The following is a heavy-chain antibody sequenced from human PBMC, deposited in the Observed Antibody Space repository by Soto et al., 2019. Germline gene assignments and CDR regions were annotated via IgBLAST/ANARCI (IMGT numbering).Heavy chain of an antibody. Sequence: EVQLVESGGGLVKPGGSLRLSCAASGFTFSSYSMNWVRQAPGKWLEWVSSISSSSSYIYYADSVKGRFTISRDNAKNSLYLQINSLRAEDTAVYYCARGGGIVGATFDYWGQGTLVTVSS. CDR2: ISSSSSYI. D-gene: IGHD1-26*01. V-gene: IGHV3-21*01. CDR3: ARGGGIVGATFDY. CDR1: GFTFSSYS. J-gene: IGHJ4*02.